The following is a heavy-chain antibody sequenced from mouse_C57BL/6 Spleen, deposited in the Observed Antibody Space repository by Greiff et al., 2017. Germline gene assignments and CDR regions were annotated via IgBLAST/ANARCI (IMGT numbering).Heavy chain of an antibody. J-gene: IGHJ2*01. D-gene: IGHD1-1*01. V-gene: IGHV1-80*01. CDR3: ASLYYGSSSVDY. CDR2: IYPGDGDT. CDR1: GYAFSSYW. Sequence: LQESGASVKISCKASGYAFSSYWMNWVKQRPGKGLEWIGQIYPGDGDTNYNGKFKGKATLTADKSSSTAYMQLSSLTSEDSAVYFCASLYYGSSSVDYWGQGTTLTVSS.